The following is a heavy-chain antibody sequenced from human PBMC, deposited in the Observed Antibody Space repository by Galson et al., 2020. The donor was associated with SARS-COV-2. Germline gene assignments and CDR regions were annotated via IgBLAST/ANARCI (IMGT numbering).Heavy chain of an antibody. CDR3: ARELKEAATDY. CDR1: GFTFSDYA. CDR2: IWFDGRNK. Sequence: GGSLRLSCAASGFTFSDYAIHWVRQAPGKGLEWVAVIWFDGRNKYYADSVNGRFTISRDNSKNTVYLQMNSLKVEDTAVYYCARELKEAATDYWGQGTLVTVSS. J-gene: IGHJ4*02. D-gene: IGHD6-25*01. V-gene: IGHV3-33*01.